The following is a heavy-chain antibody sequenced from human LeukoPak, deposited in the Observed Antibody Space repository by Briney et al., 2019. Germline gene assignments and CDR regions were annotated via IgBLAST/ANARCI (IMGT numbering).Heavy chain of an antibody. J-gene: IGHJ6*04. CDR2: IYYSGST. CDR1: GGSISSYY. D-gene: IGHD6-19*01. CDR3: ARGSSSGWFLGGV. V-gene: IGHV4-59*01. Sequence: SETLSLTCTVSGGSISSYYWNWIRQPPGKGLEWIGYIYYSGSTSYNPSLKSRVTISVDTSKNQFSLKLSSVTAADTAVYHCARGSSSGWFLGGVWGKGTTVTVSS.